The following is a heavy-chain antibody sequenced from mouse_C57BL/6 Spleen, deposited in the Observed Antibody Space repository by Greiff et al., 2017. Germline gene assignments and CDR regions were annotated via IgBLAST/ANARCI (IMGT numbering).Heavy chain of an antibody. V-gene: IGHV3-6*01. CDR1: GYSITSGYY. Sequence: EVQLQQSGPGLVKPSQSLSLTCSVTGYSITSGYYWNWSRQFPGNKLEWMGYISYDGSNNYNPSLKNRISITRDTSKNQFFLKWNSVTTEDTATYYCARGGVYGSTFAYWGQGTLVTVSA. CDR2: ISYDGSN. J-gene: IGHJ3*01. D-gene: IGHD1-1*01. CDR3: ARGGVYGSTFAY.